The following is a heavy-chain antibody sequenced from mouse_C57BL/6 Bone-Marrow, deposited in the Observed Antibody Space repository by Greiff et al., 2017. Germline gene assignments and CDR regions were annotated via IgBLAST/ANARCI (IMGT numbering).Heavy chain of an antibody. Sequence: VQLHQPGAELVRPGSSVKLSCKASGYTFTSYWMDWVKQRPGQGLEWIGNIYPSDSETHYNQKFKDKATLTVDKSSSTAYMQLSSLTSEDSAVYYCARKGSDYKDYAMDYWGQGTSVTVSS. CDR3: ARKGSDYKDYAMDY. V-gene: IGHV1-61*01. J-gene: IGHJ4*01. CDR2: IYPSDSET. CDR1: GYTFTSYW. D-gene: IGHD2-12*01.